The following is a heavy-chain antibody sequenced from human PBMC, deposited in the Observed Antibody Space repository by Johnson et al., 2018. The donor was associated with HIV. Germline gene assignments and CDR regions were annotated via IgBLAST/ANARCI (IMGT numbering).Heavy chain of an antibody. Sequence: QVQLVESGGGVVQPGRSLRLSCAASGFTFSNYAVHWVRQAPGKGLEWVALISYDGGLKYYADSVKGRFTISRDNSKNTLYLQMNSLRAEDTAVYYCARAHDAFDIWGQGTMVTVSS. CDR3: ARAHDAFDI. CDR2: ISYDGGLK. J-gene: IGHJ3*02. V-gene: IGHV3-30*04. CDR1: GFTFSNYA.